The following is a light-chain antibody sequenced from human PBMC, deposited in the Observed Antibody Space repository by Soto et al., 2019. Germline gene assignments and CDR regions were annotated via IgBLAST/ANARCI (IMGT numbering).Light chain of an antibody. CDR2: DAS. Sequence: EIVLTQSPATLSLSPGERATLSCRASQSVSSYLAWYQQKPGQAPRLLIYDASNRATGIPARFSGSGSGTDFTLTISSLDPEDFAVYYCQQRSNWPPAVTFGGGTKVEIK. V-gene: IGKV3-11*01. J-gene: IGKJ4*01. CDR1: QSVSSY. CDR3: QQRSNWPPAVT.